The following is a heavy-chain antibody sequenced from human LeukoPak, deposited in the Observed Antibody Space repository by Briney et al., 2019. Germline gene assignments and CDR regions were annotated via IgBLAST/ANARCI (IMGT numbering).Heavy chain of an antibody. D-gene: IGHD1-26*01. V-gene: IGHV3-20*04. CDR2: INWNGGSI. J-gene: IGHJ4*02. CDR1: GFRFDDYG. Sequence: GGSLRLSCAASGFRFDDYGMSWVRQAPGKGLEWVSGINWNGGSIGYADSVKGRFTNSRDNAKKSLYLQMNSLRAEDTAFYYCAKDLGPRGVGATPQYWGQGTVVIVSS. CDR3: AKDLGPRGVGATPQY.